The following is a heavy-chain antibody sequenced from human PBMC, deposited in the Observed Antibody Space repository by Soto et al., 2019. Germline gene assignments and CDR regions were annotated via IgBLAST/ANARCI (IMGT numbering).Heavy chain of an antibody. D-gene: IGHD6-13*01. Sequence: PSQTLSLTCAISGDSVSSNSAAWNWIRQPPSRGLEWLGRTYYRSKWYNDYAVSVKSRITINPDTSKSQFSLQLNSVTPEDTAVYYCARDLNIAAAGRYYGMDVWGQGTTVTVSS. J-gene: IGHJ6*02. CDR1: GDSVSSNSAA. V-gene: IGHV6-1*01. CDR3: ARDLNIAAAGRYYGMDV. CDR2: TYYRSKWYN.